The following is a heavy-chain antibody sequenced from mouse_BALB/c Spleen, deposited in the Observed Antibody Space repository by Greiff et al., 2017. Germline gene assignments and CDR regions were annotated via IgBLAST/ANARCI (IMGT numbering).Heavy chain of an antibody. V-gene: IGHV5-9*03. D-gene: IGHD4-1*01. CDR2: ISSGGGNT. Sequence: EVKLMESGGGLVKPGGSLKLSCAASGFTFSSYTMSWVRQTPEKRLEWVATISSGGGNTYYPDSVKGRFTISRDNAKNNLYLQMSSLRSEDTALYYCARELGRYWGQGTTLTVSS. CDR1: GFTFSSYT. CDR3: ARELGRY. J-gene: IGHJ2*01.